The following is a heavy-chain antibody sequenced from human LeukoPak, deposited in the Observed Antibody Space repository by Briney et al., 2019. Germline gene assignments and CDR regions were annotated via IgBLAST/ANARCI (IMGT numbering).Heavy chain of an antibody. V-gene: IGHV4-34*01. CDR3: ARVPYYDFWSGYRPFDP. CDR2: INHSGST. D-gene: IGHD3-3*01. J-gene: IGHJ5*02. CDR1: GGSFSGYY. Sequence: SETLSLTCAVYGGSFSGYYWSWIRQPPGKGLEWIGEINHSGSTNYNPSLKSRVTISVDTSKNQFSLKLSSVTAADTAVYYCARVPYYDFWSGYRPFDPWGQGTLVTVSS.